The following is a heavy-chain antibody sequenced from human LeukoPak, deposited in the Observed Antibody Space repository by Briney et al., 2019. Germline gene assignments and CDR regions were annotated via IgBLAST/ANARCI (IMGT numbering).Heavy chain of an antibody. V-gene: IGHV4-39*01. CDR1: GGSVISRSYY. CDR3: ATHSGDPDDY. D-gene: IGHD7-27*01. Sequence: ALETLSLTCTVSGGSVISRSYYWAWIRQPPGKGLEWIGNIYYSGSTYYNPSLKSRVAISIDTSKNQFSLTLSSVTAADTAVYYCATHSGDPDDYWGQGTLVTVSS. J-gene: IGHJ4*02. CDR2: IYYSGST.